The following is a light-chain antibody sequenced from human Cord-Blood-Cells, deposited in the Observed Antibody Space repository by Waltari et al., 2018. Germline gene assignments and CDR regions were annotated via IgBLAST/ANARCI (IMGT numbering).Light chain of an antibody. J-gene: IGKJ2*01. Sequence: DIHTTQSPPSLSASVGDSVHLTCRASQSISSYLNWYQQKPGKVPKLLIYAASSLQSGVPSRFSGSGSGTDFTLTISSLQPEDFATYYCQQSYSTPYTFGQGTKLEIK. V-gene: IGKV1-39*01. CDR3: QQSYSTPYT. CDR1: QSISSY. CDR2: AAS.